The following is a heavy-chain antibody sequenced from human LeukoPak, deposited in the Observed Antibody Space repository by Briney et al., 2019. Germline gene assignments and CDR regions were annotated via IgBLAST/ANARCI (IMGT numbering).Heavy chain of an antibody. CDR3: ARDRVVITVPDWFDP. CDR2: INPNSGGT. D-gene: IGHD3-3*01. V-gene: IGHV1-2*06. CDR1: GYTLTDYY. Sequence: ASVKVSCKASGYTLTDYYMHWVRQAPGQGLEWMGRINPNSGGTNYAQKFQGRVTMTRDTSISTVYMELSRLRSDDAAVYYCARDRVVITVPDWFDPWGQGTLVTVSS. J-gene: IGHJ5*02.